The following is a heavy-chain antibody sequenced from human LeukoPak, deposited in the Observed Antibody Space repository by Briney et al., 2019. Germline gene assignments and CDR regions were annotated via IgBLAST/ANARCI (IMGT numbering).Heavy chain of an antibody. CDR3: AMGGLYFGGN. V-gene: IGHV4-4*02. J-gene: IGHJ6*02. Sequence: PSGTLSLTCGVSGGSISNSNWWSWVRQPPGKGLEWIGEVFHSGSTNYNPSLKSRVTTSVDTSKNQISLKLSSVTAADTAVYYCAMGGLYFGGNWGQGTTVTVSS. CDR1: GGSISNSNW. CDR2: VFHSGST. D-gene: IGHD3-9*01.